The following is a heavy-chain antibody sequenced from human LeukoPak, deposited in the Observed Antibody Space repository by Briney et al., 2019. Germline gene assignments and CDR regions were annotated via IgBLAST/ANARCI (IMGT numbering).Heavy chain of an antibody. J-gene: IGHJ4*02. D-gene: IGHD6-19*01. CDR3: ARGGAVAGDPFDY. CDR1: GGSISIYY. Sequence: SETLSLTCTVSGGSISIYYWSWVRQPPGKGLEWIGYIYNSGSTNYNPSLKSRVTISVDTSKNQFSLKLSSVTAADTAVYYCARGGAVAGDPFDYWGQGTLVTVSS. CDR2: IYNSGST. V-gene: IGHV4-59*01.